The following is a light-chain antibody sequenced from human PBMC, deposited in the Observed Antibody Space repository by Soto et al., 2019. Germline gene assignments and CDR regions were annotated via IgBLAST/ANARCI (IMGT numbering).Light chain of an antibody. V-gene: IGKV1-27*01. CDR1: QGISNY. CDR2: AAS. J-gene: IGKJ3*01. Sequence: DIQITQSPSSLSASVGDRVAITCRASQGISNYLAWYQQKPGKVPKLLIYAASTLQSGVPSRFSGSGSGTDCTLTFSSLQSGDVATYYCQKYNSAPFTFGLGTKVDIK. CDR3: QKYNSAPFT.